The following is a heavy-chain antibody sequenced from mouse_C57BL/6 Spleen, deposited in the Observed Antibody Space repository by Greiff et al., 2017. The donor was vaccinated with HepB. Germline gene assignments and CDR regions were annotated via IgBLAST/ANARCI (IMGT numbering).Heavy chain of an antibody. D-gene: IGHD4-1*01. CDR1: GFSFNTYA. CDR2: IRSKSNNYAT. J-gene: IGHJ3*01. Sequence: EVMLVESGGGLVQPKGSLKLSCAASGFSFNTYAMNWVRQAPGKGLEWVARIRSKSNNYATYYAESVKDRFTISRDDSESMLYLQMNNLKTEDTDMYYCVRHQTVWDECAYWGQGTLVTVSA. V-gene: IGHV10-1*01. CDR3: VRHQTVWDECAY.